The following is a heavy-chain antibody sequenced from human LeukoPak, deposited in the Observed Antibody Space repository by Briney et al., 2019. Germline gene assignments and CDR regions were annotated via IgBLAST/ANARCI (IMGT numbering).Heavy chain of an antibody. V-gene: IGHV1-69*01. D-gene: IGHD1-1*01. CDR2: IIPIFGTA. Sequence: SVKVSCKASGGTFSSYAISWVRQAPGQGLEWMGGIIPIFGTANYAQKFQGRVTITADESTGTAYMELSSLRSEDTAVYYCATRQLGGYYFDYWGQGTLVTVSS. J-gene: IGHJ4*02. CDR1: GGTFSSYA. CDR3: ATRQLGGYYFDY.